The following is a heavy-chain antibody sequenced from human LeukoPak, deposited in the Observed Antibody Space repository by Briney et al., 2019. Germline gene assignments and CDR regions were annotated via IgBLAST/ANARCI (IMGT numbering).Heavy chain of an antibody. CDR2: IYTTGRT. J-gene: IGHJ4*02. V-gene: IGHV4-4*07. CDR3: ARHGYTASHYFLDF. CDR1: SGSINSYY. Sequence: SETLSLTCTVSSGSINSYYWGWVRQPAGRGLEWIGRIYTTGRTDYNPSLKSRLTMSVDTSKRQFSLNLRSVTAADTAIYYCARHGYTASHYFLDFWSQGTLVTVSS. D-gene: IGHD3-16*01.